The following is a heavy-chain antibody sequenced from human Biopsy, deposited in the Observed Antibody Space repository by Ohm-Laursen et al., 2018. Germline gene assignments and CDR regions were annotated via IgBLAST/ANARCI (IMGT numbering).Heavy chain of an antibody. J-gene: IGHJ6*02. D-gene: IGHD3-10*01. V-gene: IGHV1-69*04. CDR2: IIPILGTV. Sequence: SVKVSCKASGDTFTNSAISWVRQVPGQGLDWMGRIIPILGTVDYGQNFQGRVTIRADTSTTFLELTSLRYDDTAVYYCASGDIGGIGLDVWGLGTTVTVSS. CDR3: ASGDIGGIGLDV. CDR1: GDTFTNSA.